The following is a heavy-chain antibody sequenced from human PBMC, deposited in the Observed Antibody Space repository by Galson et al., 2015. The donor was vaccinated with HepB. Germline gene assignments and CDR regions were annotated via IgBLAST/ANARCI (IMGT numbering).Heavy chain of an antibody. CDR2: ISGNGGST. V-gene: IGHV3-23*01. CDR1: GFTFTNYA. CDR3: AKDIWFGESNDAFDV. J-gene: IGHJ3*01. D-gene: IGHD3-10*01. Sequence: SLRLSCAASGFTFTNYAMSWVRQVPGKGLEWVSTISGNGGSTFYADSVKGRFTISRDNYKNTLSVQMNSLRAEDTAVYYCAKDIWFGESNDAFDVWGQGTMVTVSS.